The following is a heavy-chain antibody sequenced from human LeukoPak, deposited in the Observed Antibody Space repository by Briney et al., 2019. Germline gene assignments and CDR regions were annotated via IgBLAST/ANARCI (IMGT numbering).Heavy chain of an antibody. D-gene: IGHD5-18*01. Sequence: GGSLRLSCAASGFTFSSYWMSWVRQAPGKGLEWVSVIYSGGSTYYADSVKGRFTISRDNSKNTLYLQMNSLRAEDTAVYYCASSDNTAMVTQDAFDIWGQGTMVTVSS. J-gene: IGHJ3*02. CDR3: ASSDNTAMVTQDAFDI. CDR1: GFTFSSYW. CDR2: IYSGGST. V-gene: IGHV3-53*01.